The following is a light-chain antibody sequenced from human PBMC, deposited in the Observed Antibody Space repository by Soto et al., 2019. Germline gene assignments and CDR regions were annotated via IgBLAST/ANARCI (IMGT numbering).Light chain of an antibody. CDR1: QSVNSN. CDR3: QQYFSYPLT. J-gene: IGKJ4*01. V-gene: IGKV3-15*01. CDR2: GAS. Sequence: EIVMTQSPATLSVSPGETATLSCRASQSVNSNLVWYQQKPGQAPRLLIYGASTRATGFPARFSGSGSGTDFTRTFSSLQSEDFAVYYCQQYFSYPLTFGGGTKVEIK.